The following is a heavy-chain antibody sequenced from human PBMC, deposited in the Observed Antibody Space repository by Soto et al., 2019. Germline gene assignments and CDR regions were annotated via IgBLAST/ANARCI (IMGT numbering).Heavy chain of an antibody. D-gene: IGHD3-16*02. CDR2: ISAYNGNT. Sequence: GASVKVSCKASGYTFTSYGISWGRQAPGQGLEWMGWISAYNGNTNYAQKLQGRVTMTTDTSTSTAYMELRSLRSDDTAVYYCARGRGMITFGGVIVTAFDYWGQGTLVTVSS. J-gene: IGHJ4*02. CDR1: GYTFTSYG. CDR3: ARGRGMITFGGVIVTAFDY. V-gene: IGHV1-18*01.